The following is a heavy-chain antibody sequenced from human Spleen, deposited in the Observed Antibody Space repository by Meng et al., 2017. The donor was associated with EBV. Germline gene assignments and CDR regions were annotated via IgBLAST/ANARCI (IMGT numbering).Heavy chain of an antibody. J-gene: IGHJ4*02. CDR3: ARGSYYYDGDALGAY. V-gene: IGHV4-34*01. Sequence: VQLEQLGAGLLKPSETLSLTCAVYGGSFSGWYWTWIRQPPGKGLEWIGEVNHNGNTNYNPSLKSRVTISVDTSENQFSLKLSSVTAADTAVYYCARGSYYYDGDALGAYWGQGTLVTVSS. D-gene: IGHD3-22*01. CDR1: GGSFSGWY. CDR2: VNHNGNT.